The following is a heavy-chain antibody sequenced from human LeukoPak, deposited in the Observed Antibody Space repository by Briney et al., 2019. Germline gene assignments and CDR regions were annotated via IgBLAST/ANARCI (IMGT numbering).Heavy chain of an antibody. CDR3: AKDRWGAVASFDY. CDR1: GFTFSSYD. CDR2: IRYDGNNK. V-gene: IGHV3-30*02. J-gene: IGHJ4*02. Sequence: GGSLRLSCAASGFTFSSYDMSWVRQAPGKGLEWVAVIRYDGNNKYYADSVKGRFTISRDNSKNMLYLQMNSLGTEDTAVYYCAKDRWGAVASFDYWGQGTLVSVSS. D-gene: IGHD6-19*01.